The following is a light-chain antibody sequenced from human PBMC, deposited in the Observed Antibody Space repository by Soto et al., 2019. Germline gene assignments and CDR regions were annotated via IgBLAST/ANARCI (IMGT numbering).Light chain of an antibody. Sequence: EIVLTQSPGTLSLSPGERATLSCRASQSVSSSYIAWYQQRPGQAPRLLIHDASSRATGIPDSLSGSGSGTDLSLTISRREPENFEGYYGQQYGSYPRTFGQGTKLDI. J-gene: IGKJ1*01. CDR1: QSVSSSY. CDR3: QQYGSYPRT. CDR2: DAS. V-gene: IGKV3-20*01.